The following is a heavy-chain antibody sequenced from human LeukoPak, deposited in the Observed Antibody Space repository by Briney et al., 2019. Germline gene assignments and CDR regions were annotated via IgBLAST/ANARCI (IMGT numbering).Heavy chain of an antibody. Sequence: PGGSLRLSCSASGFTFRTYGMHWVRQAPGKGLEWVSFIHYDGSDSYYADSVKGRFTISRDNSKKTLYLQMDSLRTEDTAFYYCALIGVVIPPDTYDVWGQGTLVTVSS. CDR3: ALIGVVIPPDTYDV. V-gene: IGHV3-30*02. CDR1: GFTFRTYG. J-gene: IGHJ3*01. D-gene: IGHD2-21*01. CDR2: IHYDGSDS.